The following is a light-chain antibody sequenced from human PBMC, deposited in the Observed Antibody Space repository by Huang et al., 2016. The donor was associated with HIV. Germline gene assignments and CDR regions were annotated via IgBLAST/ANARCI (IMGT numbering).Light chain of an antibody. CDR2: GAS. Sequence: EIVLTQSPATLSLSPGERATLSCRASQSVSSDLDWYQQNAGQAPRLLIYGASNRATGIPARFSGSGSGTDFTLTISSLEPEDFAVYYCQQRSDWPRTFGQGTKLEIK. J-gene: IGKJ2*01. CDR1: QSVSSD. CDR3: QQRSDWPRT. V-gene: IGKV3-11*01.